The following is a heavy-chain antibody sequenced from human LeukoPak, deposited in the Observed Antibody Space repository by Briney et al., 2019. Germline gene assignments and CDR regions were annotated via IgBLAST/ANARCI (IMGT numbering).Heavy chain of an antibody. CDR1: GGSISSSSYY. Sequence: SETLSLTCTVSGGSISSSSYYWGWIRQPPGKGLEWIGSIYYSGRTSYNPSLTSRVTISVDTSKNQSSLKLSSVTAAATAVYSCARHPANYDILTGYFFGHRWFDPWGQGTLVTVSS. CDR3: ARHPANYDILTGYFFGHRWFDP. CDR2: IYYSGRT. V-gene: IGHV4-39*01. D-gene: IGHD3-9*01. J-gene: IGHJ5*02.